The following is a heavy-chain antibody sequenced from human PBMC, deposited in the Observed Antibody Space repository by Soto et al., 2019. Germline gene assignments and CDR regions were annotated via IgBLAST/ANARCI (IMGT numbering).Heavy chain of an antibody. Sequence: PGGSLRLCCAGSGFTFSRFAMSCVRQVPGKGLEWVSAISGSGQTTYYADSVKGRFTVSRDNSNNTLYLQMNSLRAEDTAVYYCAKDQRKPPIFRVATLSWG. J-gene: IGHJ5*01. CDR2: ISGSGQTT. CDR1: GFTFSRFA. V-gene: IGHV3-23*01. CDR3: AKDQRKPPIFRVATLS. D-gene: IGHD3-3*01.